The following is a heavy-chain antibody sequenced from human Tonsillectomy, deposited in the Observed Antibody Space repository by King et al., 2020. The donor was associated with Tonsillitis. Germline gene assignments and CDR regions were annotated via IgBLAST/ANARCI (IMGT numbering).Heavy chain of an antibody. V-gene: IGHV3-30*18. CDR1: GFTFSSYG. Sequence: VQLVESGGGVVQPGRSLRLSCAASGFTFSSYGMHWVRQAPGKGLEWVAVISNDGSNIHYADSVKGRCTISRDNSKNTLYVQMNRLRAEDTAVYYCVKAKEGTSGYDSLFDYWGQGTLVTVSS. CDR2: ISNDGSNI. J-gene: IGHJ4*02. CDR3: VKAKEGTSGYDSLFDY. D-gene: IGHD5-12*01.